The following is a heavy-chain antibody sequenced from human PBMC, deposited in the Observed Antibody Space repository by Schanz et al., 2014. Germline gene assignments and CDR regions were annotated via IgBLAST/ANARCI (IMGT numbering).Heavy chain of an antibody. Sequence: GQLVESGGGVVQPGRSLRLSCAASGFTFSDHYMDWVRQAPGKGLEWVGRITNKPNNYNTEYAASVKGRFTISRDDSRNALYLQMNSLSAEDTAVYFCARPFLGYYGDLAYWGQGTLLTVSS. V-gene: IGHV3-72*01. D-gene: IGHD4-17*01. CDR1: GFTFSDHY. J-gene: IGHJ4*02. CDR3: ARPFLGYYGDLAY. CDR2: ITNKPNNYNT.